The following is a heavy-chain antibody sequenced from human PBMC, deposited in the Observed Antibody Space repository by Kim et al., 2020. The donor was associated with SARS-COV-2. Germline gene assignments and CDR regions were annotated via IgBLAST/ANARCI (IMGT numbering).Heavy chain of an antibody. Sequence: SETLSLTCAVYGGSFSGYYWSWIRQPPGKGLEWIGEINHSGSTNYNPSLKSRVTISVDTSKNQFSLKLSSVTAADTAVYYCARGLELWFGELERFDPWGQGTLVTVSS. CDR3: ARGLELWFGELERFDP. V-gene: IGHV4-34*01. CDR1: GGSFSGYY. J-gene: IGHJ5*02. CDR2: INHSGST. D-gene: IGHD3-10*01.